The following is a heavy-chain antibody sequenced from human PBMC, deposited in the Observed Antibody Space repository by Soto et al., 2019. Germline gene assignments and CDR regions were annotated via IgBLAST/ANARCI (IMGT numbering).Heavy chain of an antibody. Sequence: GASVKVSCKASGGTFSSYAISWVRQAPGQGLEWMGGIIPIFGTANYAQKFQGRVTITADKSTSTAYMELSSLRSEDTAVYYCARTGSYVWGSYRPFEAWEFDPWGQGTLVTVSS. CDR3: ARTGSYVWGSYRPFEAWEFDP. CDR1: GGTFSSYA. CDR2: IIPIFGTA. D-gene: IGHD3-16*02. J-gene: IGHJ5*02. V-gene: IGHV1-69*06.